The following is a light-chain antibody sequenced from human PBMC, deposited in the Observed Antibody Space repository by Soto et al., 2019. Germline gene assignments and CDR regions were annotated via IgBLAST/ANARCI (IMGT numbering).Light chain of an antibody. CDR3: CSYAGSSTYV. V-gene: IGLV2-23*01. J-gene: IGLJ1*01. CDR1: SSDFGSYKL. CDR2: EDS. Sequence: QSALTQPASVSGSPGQSITISCTGTSSDFGSYKLVSWYQQHPGKAPKLMIYEDSKRPSGVSNRFSGSKSGNTASLTISGLQAEDDADYYCCSYAGSSTYVCGTGTKVTVL.